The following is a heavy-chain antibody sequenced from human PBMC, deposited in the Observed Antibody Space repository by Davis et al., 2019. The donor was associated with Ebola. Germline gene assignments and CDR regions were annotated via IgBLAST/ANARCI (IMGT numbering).Heavy chain of an antibody. CDR2: YYYSGST. J-gene: IGHJ3*02. Sequence: MPSETLSLTCAVSGGFVSSGGYSWSWIRQPPGKGLEWIGHYYYSGSTNYNPSLKSRLTISVDTSKNQFSLKLSSVTAADTAVYYCARGIGLSAFDIWGQGTMVTVSS. CDR1: GGFVSSGGYS. V-gene: IGHV4-61*08. CDR3: ARGIGLSAFDI. D-gene: IGHD2-2*03.